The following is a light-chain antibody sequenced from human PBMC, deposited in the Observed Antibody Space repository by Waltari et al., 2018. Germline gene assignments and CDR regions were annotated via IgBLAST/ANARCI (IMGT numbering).Light chain of an antibody. CDR2: AAT. CDR1: QSIASY. J-gene: IGKJ2*01. CDR3: QQSYSTPYT. Sequence: DIQMTQSPSSLSASVGDRVTITCRASQSIASYLNWYQKKPGEAPKVLIFAATSLKSGVPSRFSGSGSGTEFTLTVTSLQPEDFATYYCQQSYSTPYTFGQGTNLDIK. V-gene: IGKV1-39*01.